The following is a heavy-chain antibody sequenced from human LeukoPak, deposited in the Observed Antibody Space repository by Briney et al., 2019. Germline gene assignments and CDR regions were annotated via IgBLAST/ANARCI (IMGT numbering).Heavy chain of an antibody. CDR1: GGAFSSYA. CDR2: IIPIFGTA. CDR3: ARHNYSSGWFFFDY. D-gene: IGHD6-19*01. V-gene: IGHV1-69*01. Sequence: ASVKVSCKASGGAFSSYAISWVRQAPGQGLEWMGGIIPIFGTANYAQKFQGRVTITADESTSTAYMELSSLRSEDTAVYYCARHNYSSGWFFFDYWGQGTLVTVSS. J-gene: IGHJ4*02.